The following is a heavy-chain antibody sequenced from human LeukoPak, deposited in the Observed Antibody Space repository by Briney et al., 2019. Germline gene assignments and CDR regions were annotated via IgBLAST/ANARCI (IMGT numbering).Heavy chain of an antibody. J-gene: IGHJ4*02. D-gene: IGHD6-13*01. V-gene: IGHV3-30*04. CDR2: ISYDANNK. Sequence: PGGSLRLSCAASGFTFSTYTIHWVRQAPGKGLEWVTLISYDANNKYYADSVKGRFTISRDDSKNTLYLQMNSLRAEDTAVYYCTKDLDIAAAHWGQGTLVTVSS. CDR1: GFTFSTYT. CDR3: TKDLDIAAAH.